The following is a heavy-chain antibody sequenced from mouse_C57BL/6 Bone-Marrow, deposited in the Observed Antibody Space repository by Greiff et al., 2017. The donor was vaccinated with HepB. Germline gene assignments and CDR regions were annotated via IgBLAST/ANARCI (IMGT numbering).Heavy chain of an antibody. CDR3: ARTLKSYYGSSYFDY. Sequence: QVQLQQSDAELVKPGASVKISCKVSGYTFTDHTIHWMKQRPEQGLEWIGYIYPRDGSTKYNEKFKGKATLTADNSSSTAYMQLNSLTSEDSAVYFCARTLKSYYGSSYFDYWGQGTTLTVSS. V-gene: IGHV1-78*01. D-gene: IGHD1-1*01. J-gene: IGHJ2*01. CDR2: IYPRDGST. CDR1: GYTFTDHT.